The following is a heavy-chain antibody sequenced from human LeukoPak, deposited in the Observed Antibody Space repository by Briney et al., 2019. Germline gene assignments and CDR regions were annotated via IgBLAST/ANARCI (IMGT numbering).Heavy chain of an antibody. J-gene: IGHJ5*02. Sequence: GGSLRLSCAASGFTFSSYSMNWVRQAPGQGLEWVSFISSSSSYIYYADSVQGRFTISRNNAKNSLYLQMNSLRAEDTAVYYCARAAIFGWFDPWGQGTLVTVSS. CDR3: ARAAIFGWFDP. D-gene: IGHD3-9*01. CDR2: ISSSSSYI. V-gene: IGHV3-21*01. CDR1: GFTFSSYS.